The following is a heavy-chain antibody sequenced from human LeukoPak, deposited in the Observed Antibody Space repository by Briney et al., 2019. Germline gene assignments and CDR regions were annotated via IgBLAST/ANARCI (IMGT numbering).Heavy chain of an antibody. D-gene: IGHD3-22*01. V-gene: IGHV1-2*02. Sequence: ASVKVSCRASGYTFTDYYMHWVRQAPGQGLEWMGWINPTSGGRRYAQKFQGRVTMTGDMSIATAYMELSTLTYYDTAVYYCARGPYDSSGHQDYWGQGTLVTVSS. CDR1: GYTFTDYY. CDR2: INPTSGGR. J-gene: IGHJ4*02. CDR3: ARGPYDSSGHQDY.